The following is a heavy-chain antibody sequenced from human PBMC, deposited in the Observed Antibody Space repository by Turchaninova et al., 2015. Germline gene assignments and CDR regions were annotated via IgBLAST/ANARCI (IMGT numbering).Heavy chain of an antibody. CDR2: ISYYNWAT. D-gene: IGHD3-22*01. Sequence: QLVQSGAAGKTPGASVKVPCEASGYTFTNHGISWVRQAPGQGVEGHGWISYYNWATHYAQGLQGKVTLTTDRSTSTAYMELRSLISDDTAVYYCARDPSNTSGYYAYMDVWGKGTTVTVSS. J-gene: IGHJ6*03. V-gene: IGHV1-18*01. CDR1: GYTFTNHG. CDR3: ARDPSNTSGYYAYMDV.